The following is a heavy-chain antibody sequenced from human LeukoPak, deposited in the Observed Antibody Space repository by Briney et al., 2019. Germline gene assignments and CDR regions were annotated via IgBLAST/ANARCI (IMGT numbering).Heavy chain of an antibody. J-gene: IGHJ4*02. D-gene: IGHD6-13*01. CDR3: ARGREGSIAAAGRGGYYFDY. V-gene: IGHV4-34*01. CDR2: INHSGST. Sequence: PSETLSLTCAVYGGSFSGYYWSWIRQPPGKGLEWIGEINHSGSTNYNPSLKSRVTISVDTSKNQFSLKLSSVTAADTAVYYCARGREGSIAAAGRGGYYFDYWGQGTLVTVSS. CDR1: GGSFSGYY.